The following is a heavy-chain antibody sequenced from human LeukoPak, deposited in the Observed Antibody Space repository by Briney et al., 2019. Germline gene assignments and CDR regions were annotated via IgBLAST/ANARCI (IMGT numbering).Heavy chain of an antibody. CDR1: GGTSSSYA. D-gene: IGHD5-18*01. J-gene: IGHJ6*02. CDR3: ARHSYGPYYYYYGMDV. V-gene: IGHV1-69*13. CDR2: IIPIFGTA. Sequence: SVKVSCKASGGTSSSYAISWVRQAPGQGLEWMGGIIPIFGTANYAQKFQGRVTITADESTSTAYMELSSLRSEDTAVYYCARHSYGPYYYYYGMDVWGQGTTVTVSS.